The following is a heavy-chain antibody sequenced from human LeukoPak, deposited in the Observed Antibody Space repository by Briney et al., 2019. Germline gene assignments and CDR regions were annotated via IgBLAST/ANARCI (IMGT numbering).Heavy chain of an antibody. V-gene: IGHV1-69*04. Sequence: GASVKVSCKASGGTFSSYAISWVRQAPGQGLEWMGRIIPILGIANYAQKFQGRVTITADKSTSTAYMELSSLRSEDTAVYYCARDRGRWELLYGMDVWGQGTTVTVSS. CDR2: IIPILGIA. J-gene: IGHJ6*02. CDR1: GGTFSSYA. CDR3: ARDRGRWELLYGMDV. D-gene: IGHD1-26*01.